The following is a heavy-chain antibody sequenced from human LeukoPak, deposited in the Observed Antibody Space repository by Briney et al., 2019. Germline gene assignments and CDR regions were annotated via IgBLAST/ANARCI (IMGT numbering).Heavy chain of an antibody. CDR3: ARGRDIAVF. D-gene: IGHD6-19*01. V-gene: IGHV1-24*01. CDR2: VDPEDGET. CDR1: GHTLTEIS. J-gene: IGHJ4*02. Sequence: GASVKVSCKASGHTLTEISMHWVRQAPGKGFEWMGGVDPEDGETIYAQKFQGRVTMTRNTSISTAYMELSSLRSEDTAVYYCARGRDIAVFWGQGTLVTVS.